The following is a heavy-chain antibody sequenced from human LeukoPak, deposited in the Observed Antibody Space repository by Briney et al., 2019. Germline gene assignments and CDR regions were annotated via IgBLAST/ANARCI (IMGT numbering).Heavy chain of an antibody. J-gene: IGHJ3*02. V-gene: IGHV5-51*01. CDR1: GYSFTSYW. CDR2: IYPGDSDT. CDR3: ARRAQQDAFDI. Sequence: GESLKISCKGSGYSFTSYWIGRVRQMPGKGLGWMGIIYPGDSDTRYSPSFQGQVTNSADKSISTADLQWSSLKASDTAMYYWARRAQQDAFDIWGQGTMVTVSS.